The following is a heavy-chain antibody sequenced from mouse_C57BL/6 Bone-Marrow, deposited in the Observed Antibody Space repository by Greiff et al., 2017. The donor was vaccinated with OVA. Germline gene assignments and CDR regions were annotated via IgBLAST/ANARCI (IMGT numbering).Heavy chain of an antibody. V-gene: IGHV2-2*01. CDR3: ASYYYGSSSYAMDY. CDR1: GFSLTSYG. J-gene: IGHJ4*01. CDR2: IWSGGST. Sequence: VKLQESGPGLVQPSQSLSITCTVSGFSLTSYGVHWVRQSPGKGLEWLGVIWSGGSTDYNAAFISRLSISKDNSKSQVFFKMNSLQADDTAIYYCASYYYGSSSYAMDYWGQGTSVTVSS. D-gene: IGHD1-1*01.